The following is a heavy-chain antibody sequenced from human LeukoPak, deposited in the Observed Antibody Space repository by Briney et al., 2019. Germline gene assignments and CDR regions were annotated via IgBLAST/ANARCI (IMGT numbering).Heavy chain of an antibody. Sequence: SGPTLVNPTQTLTLTCTFSGFSLTTSGVGVGWIRQPPGKALEWLALIFWDDDKRYSPSLKSRLTITKDTSKNQVVLTMTNMDPVDTATYYCAHRPHHALFDYDPSGLNNWFDPWGQGTLVTVSS. CDR1: GFSLTTSGVG. CDR3: AHRPHHALFDYDPSGLNNWFDP. J-gene: IGHJ5*02. V-gene: IGHV2-5*02. CDR2: IFWDDDK. D-gene: IGHD3-16*01.